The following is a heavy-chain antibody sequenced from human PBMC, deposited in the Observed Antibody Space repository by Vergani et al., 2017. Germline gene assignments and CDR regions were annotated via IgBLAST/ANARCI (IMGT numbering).Heavy chain of an antibody. V-gene: IGHV4-4*07. CDR3: ARDGIVYAMNNWFDP. D-gene: IGHD2-8*01. Sequence: QVQLQESGPGLVKPSETLSLTCTVSGGSISSYYWSWIRQPAGKGLEWIGRIYTSGSTNYNPSLKSRVTMSVHTSKNQFSLKLSSVTAADTAVYYCARDGIVYAMNNWFDPWGQRTLVTVSS. CDR1: GGSISSYY. CDR2: IYTSGST. J-gene: IGHJ5*02.